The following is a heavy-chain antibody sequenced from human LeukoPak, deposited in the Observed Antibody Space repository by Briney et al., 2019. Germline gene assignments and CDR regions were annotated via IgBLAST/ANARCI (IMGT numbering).Heavy chain of an antibody. CDR3: AREDYCSSTSCYTHLDY. CDR2: IYTSGST. CDR1: GGSISSGSYY. J-gene: IGHJ4*02. V-gene: IGHV4-61*02. D-gene: IGHD2-2*02. Sequence: PSETLSLTCTVSGGSISSGSYYRSWIRQPAGKGLEWIGRIYTSGSTNYNPSLKSRVTISVDTSKNQFSLKLSSVTAADTAVYYCAREDYCSSTSCYTHLDYWGQGTLVTVSS.